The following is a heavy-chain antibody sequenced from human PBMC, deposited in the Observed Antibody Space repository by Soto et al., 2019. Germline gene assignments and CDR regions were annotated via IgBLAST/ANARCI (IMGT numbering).Heavy chain of an antibody. D-gene: IGHD3-3*01. Sequence: PGGSLRLSCVASGFTFSSYAMSWVRQAPGKGLEWVSAISGNGSSKYYADSVKGRFTISRDNSKNTLYLQMNSLRAEDTAVYYFVKVRFLEWSPPPYYYGMDVWGQGTTVTVSS. J-gene: IGHJ6*02. CDR1: GFTFSSYA. CDR2: ISGNGSSK. CDR3: VKVRFLEWSPPPYYYGMDV. V-gene: IGHV3-23*01.